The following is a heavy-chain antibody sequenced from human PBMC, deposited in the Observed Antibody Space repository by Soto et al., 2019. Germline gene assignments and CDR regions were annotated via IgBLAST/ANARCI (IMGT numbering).Heavy chain of an antibody. V-gene: IGHV1-3*01. Sequence: ASVKVSCKASGYTFTSYAMHWVRQAPGQRLEWMGWINAGNGNTKYSQKFQGRVTITRDTSASTAYMELSSLRSEDTAVYYCARDGPITIFGVVIKNWFDPWGQGTLVNVSS. CDR3: ARDGPITIFGVVIKNWFDP. CDR1: GYTFTSYA. D-gene: IGHD3-3*01. J-gene: IGHJ5*02. CDR2: INAGNGNT.